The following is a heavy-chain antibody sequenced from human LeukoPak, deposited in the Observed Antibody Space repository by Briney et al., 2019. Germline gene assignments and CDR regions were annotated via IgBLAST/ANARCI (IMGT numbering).Heavy chain of an antibody. CDR1: DASISSYY. V-gene: IGHV4-4*09. CDR2: IYHSGST. Sequence: SSETLSLTCTVSDASISSYYWSWIRQPPGKGLEWIGYIYHSGSTYYNPSLKSRVTISVDRSKNQFSLKLSSVTAADTAVYYCARITLAYFDYWGQGTLVTVSS. J-gene: IGHJ4*02. D-gene: IGHD2-15*01. CDR3: ARITLAYFDY.